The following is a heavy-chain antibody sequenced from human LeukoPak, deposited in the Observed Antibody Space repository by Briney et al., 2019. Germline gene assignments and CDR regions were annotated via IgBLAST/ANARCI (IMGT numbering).Heavy chain of an antibody. D-gene: IGHD2-21*01. CDR1: GYTFTSYG. CDR3: ASLFAGGGDYYFDY. J-gene: IGHJ4*02. Sequence: ASVKVSCKASGYTFTSYGISWVRPAPGQGLEWMGWISAYNGNTNYAQKLQGRVTMTTDTSTSTAYMELRSLRSDDTAVYYCASLFAGGGDYYFDYWGQGTLVTVSS. CDR2: ISAYNGNT. V-gene: IGHV1-18*01.